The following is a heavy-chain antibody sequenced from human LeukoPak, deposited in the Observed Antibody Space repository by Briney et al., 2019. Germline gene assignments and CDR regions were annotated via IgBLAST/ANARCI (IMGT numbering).Heavy chain of an antibody. CDR1: GFTFSSYW. Sequence: GGSLRLSCAASGFTFSSYWMSWVRQAPGKGLEWVANIKQDGSEKYYVDSVKGRFTISRDNAKNSLYLQMNSLRAEDTAVYYCAKLMSQPALLFFDQWGQGTLVTVSS. CDR2: IKQDGSEK. J-gene: IGHJ4*02. V-gene: IGHV3-7*03. CDR3: AKLMSQPALLFFDQ. D-gene: IGHD3-10*01.